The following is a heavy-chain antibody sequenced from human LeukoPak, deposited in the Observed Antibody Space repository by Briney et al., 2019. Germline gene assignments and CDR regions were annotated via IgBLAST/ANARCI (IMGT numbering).Heavy chain of an antibody. CDR3: AELGITMIGGV. D-gene: IGHD3-10*02. CDR2: ISSSGSTI. CDR1: GFTFSSRDW. Sequence: GGSLRLSCVASGFTFSSRDWMNWVRQAPGKGLEWVSYISSSGSTIYYADSVKGRFTISRDNAKNSLYLQMDSLRAEDTAVYYCAELGITMIGGVWGKGTTVTISS. J-gene: IGHJ6*04. V-gene: IGHV3-48*03.